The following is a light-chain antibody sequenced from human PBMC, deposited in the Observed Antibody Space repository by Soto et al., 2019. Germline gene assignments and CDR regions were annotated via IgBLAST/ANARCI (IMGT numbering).Light chain of an antibody. CDR3: SSYAGSNTVV. CDR1: SSDVGGYNY. CDR2: EVS. V-gene: IGLV2-8*01. Sequence: QSVLTQPPSASGSPGQSVTISCTGTSSDVGGYNYVSWYQQHPGKAPKVMIYEVSKRPSGVPDRFSGSKSGNTASLTVSGLQAEDEADYYCSSYAGSNTVVFGGGTHLTVL. J-gene: IGLJ2*01.